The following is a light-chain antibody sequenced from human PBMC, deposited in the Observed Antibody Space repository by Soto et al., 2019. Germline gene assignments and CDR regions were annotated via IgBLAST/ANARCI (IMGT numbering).Light chain of an antibody. CDR1: QSVSSY. CDR3: QQRSNWPQ. CDR2: DAS. Sequence: EIVLTQSPGTLSLSPGERATRSCRASQSVSSYLAWYQQKPGQAPRLLIYDASNRATGIPARFSGSGSGTDFTLTISSLEPEDFAVYYCQQRSNWPQFGQGTK. V-gene: IGKV3-11*01. J-gene: IGKJ1*01.